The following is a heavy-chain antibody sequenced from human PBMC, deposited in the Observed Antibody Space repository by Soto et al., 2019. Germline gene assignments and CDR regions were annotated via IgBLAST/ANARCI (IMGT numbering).Heavy chain of an antibody. CDR1: GGSVSSSGNY. CDR2: IYYSGST. V-gene: IGHV4-39*07. D-gene: IGHD1-26*01. Sequence: SETLSLTCTVSGGSVSSSGNYWGWIRQPPGKGLEWIGSIYYSGSTYYNPSLKSRVTTSVDTSKNQFSLKLSSVTAADTAMYYCARSPRIVGATTFDYWGQGTLVTVS. CDR3: ARSPRIVGATTFDY. J-gene: IGHJ4*02.